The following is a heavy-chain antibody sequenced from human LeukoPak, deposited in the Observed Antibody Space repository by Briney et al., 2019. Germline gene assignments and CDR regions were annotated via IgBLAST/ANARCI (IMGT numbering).Heavy chain of an antibody. V-gene: IGHV1-2*02. J-gene: IGHJ4*02. CDR2: INPKTGDT. D-gene: IGHD2-21*02. Sequence: GASVKVSCKASGYTFTGYYIHWVRQAPGQGLEWMGWINPKTGDTNYAQKFQGRVTMTRDTSISTAYMELSRLTSDDTALYYCTTQCDFRSSVTDDYWGQGTLVTVSS. CDR3: TTQCDFRSSVTDDY. CDR1: GYTFTGYY.